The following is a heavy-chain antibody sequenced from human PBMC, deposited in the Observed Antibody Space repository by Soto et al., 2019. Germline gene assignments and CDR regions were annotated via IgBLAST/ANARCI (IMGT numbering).Heavy chain of an antibody. D-gene: IGHD2-15*01. V-gene: IGHV2-5*02. CDR3: AYLPCSGGSCYWFSFSGMDV. CDR1: GLSLSTSGVG. J-gene: IGHJ6*02. Sequence: QITLKESGPPLVKPTQTLTLTCTFSGLSLSTSGVGVAWIRQPPGEALEWLALIYWDADKRYRPSLESRLTITKDTSKNQVVLTMTNMDSVDTATYYCAYLPCSGGSCYWFSFSGMDVWGQGTTVTVSS. CDR2: IYWDADK.